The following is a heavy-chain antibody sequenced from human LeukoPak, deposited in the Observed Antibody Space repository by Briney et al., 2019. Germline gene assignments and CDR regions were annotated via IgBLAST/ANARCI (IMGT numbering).Heavy chain of an antibody. CDR3: AKETARPAGVFEY. V-gene: IGHV3-23*01. Sequence: GGSLRLSCAASGFTFSTYAMSWVRQAPGKGLEWVSAISGSGGKTYYADPMKGRFTISRDNSKNTLYLQMNSLRAEDTAVYYCAKETARPAGVFEYWGQGTRVTVSS. D-gene: IGHD1-14*01. CDR1: GFTFSTYA. J-gene: IGHJ4*02. CDR2: ISGSGGKT.